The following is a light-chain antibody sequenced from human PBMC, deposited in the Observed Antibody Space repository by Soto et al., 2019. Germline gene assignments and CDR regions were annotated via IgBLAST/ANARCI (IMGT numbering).Light chain of an antibody. J-gene: IGKJ1*01. CDR3: QQNVKFAWT. V-gene: IGKV1-5*01. CDR1: QSISSW. Sequence: DIPMTQLPSTLSASVGARVTITCRASQSISSWLAWYQQKPGKAPKLLIYDASSLESGVPSRFSGSGSGTEFTLTISSLEAGDVATYYCQQNVKFAWTFGRGTKVDIK. CDR2: DAS.